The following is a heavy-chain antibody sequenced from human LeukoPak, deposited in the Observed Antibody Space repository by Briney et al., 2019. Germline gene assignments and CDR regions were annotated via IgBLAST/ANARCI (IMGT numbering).Heavy chain of an antibody. V-gene: IGHV4-34*08. D-gene: IGHD6-13*01. J-gene: IGHJ4*02. CDR1: GFTVSINY. CDR3: ARHRRIAAAGIRGYDY. CDR2: INHSGGT. Sequence: GSLRLSCAASGFTVSINYMSWVRQAPGKGLEWIGDINHSGGTNYIPSLKSRVTISVDTSKNQFSLKLTSVTAADTADYCARHRRIAAAGIRGYDYWGQGTLVTVSS.